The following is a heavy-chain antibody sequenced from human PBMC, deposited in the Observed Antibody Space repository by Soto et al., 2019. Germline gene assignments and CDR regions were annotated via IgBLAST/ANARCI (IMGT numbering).Heavy chain of an antibody. CDR3: ARHFGDYGDSPSGY. CDR2: INPNSGGT. J-gene: IGHJ4*02. D-gene: IGHD4-17*01. Sequence: ASVKVSCKASGYTFTGYYMYWVRQAPGQGLEWMGWINPNSGGTNYAQKFQGRVTMTRDTSISTAYMELSRLRSDDTAVYYCARHFGDYGDSPSGYWGQGTLVTVSS. CDR1: GYTFTGYY. V-gene: IGHV1-2*02.